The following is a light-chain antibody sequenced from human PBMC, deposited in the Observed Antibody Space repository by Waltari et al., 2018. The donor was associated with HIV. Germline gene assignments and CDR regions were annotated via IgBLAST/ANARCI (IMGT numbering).Light chain of an antibody. CDR1: QDINTF. CDR2: DAS. V-gene: IGKV1-33*01. CDR3: QQYDNLPPYT. J-gene: IGKJ2*01. Sequence: DIQMTQSPSSLSASVGDRVTITCRASQDINTFLTWYQHKPGTAPKLLIYDASYLETGVPSRFSGSGSGTDFSLTISSLQPEDTATYYCQQYDNLPPYTFGQGTKVEIK.